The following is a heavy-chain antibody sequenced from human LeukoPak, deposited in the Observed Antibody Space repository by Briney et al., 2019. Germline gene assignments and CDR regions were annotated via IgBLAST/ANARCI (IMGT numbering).Heavy chain of an antibody. Sequence: GRSLRLSCAASGFTFSSYGMLWVRQAPGKGLEWVAVISYDGSNKYYADSVKGRFTISRDNSKNTLYLQMNSLRAEDTAVYYCAKDQRSSGWTGAFDIWGQGTMVTVSS. CDR1: GFTFSSYG. CDR3: AKDQRSSGWTGAFDI. J-gene: IGHJ3*02. V-gene: IGHV3-30*18. CDR2: ISYDGSNK. D-gene: IGHD6-19*01.